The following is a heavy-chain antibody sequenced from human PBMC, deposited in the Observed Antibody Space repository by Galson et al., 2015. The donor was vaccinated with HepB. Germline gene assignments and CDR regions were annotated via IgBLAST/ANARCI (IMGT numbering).Heavy chain of an antibody. CDR1: GGSFSGYY. CDR3: ARTIYCTNGVCYSGFDY. Sequence: TLSLTCAVYGGSFSGYYWSWIRQPPGKGLEWIGEINHSGSTNYNPSLKSRVTISVDTSKNQFSLKLSSVTAADTAVYYCARTIYCTNGVCYSGFDYWGQGTLVTVSS. D-gene: IGHD2-8*01. J-gene: IGHJ4*02. V-gene: IGHV4-34*01. CDR2: INHSGST.